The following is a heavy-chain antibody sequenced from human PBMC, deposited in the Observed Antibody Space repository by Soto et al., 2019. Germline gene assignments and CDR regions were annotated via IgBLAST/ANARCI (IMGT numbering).Heavy chain of an antibody. D-gene: IGHD2-15*01. J-gene: IGHJ5*02. CDR2: INHSGST. V-gene: IGHV4-34*01. CDR1: GGSFSGYY. Sequence: LSLTCAVYGGSFSGYYWSWIRQPPGKGLEWIGEINHSGSTNYNPSLKSRVTISVDTSKNQFSLKLSSVTAADTAVYYCASTVVVAATQKGQPWGQGTLVTVSS. CDR3: ASTVVVAATQKGQP.